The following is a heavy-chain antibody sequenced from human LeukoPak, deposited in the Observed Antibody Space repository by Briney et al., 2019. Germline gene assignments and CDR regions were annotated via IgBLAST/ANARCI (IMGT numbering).Heavy chain of an antibody. J-gene: IGHJ4*02. CDR1: GFTFSSYG. D-gene: IGHD3-10*01. V-gene: IGHV3-33*01. CDR2: IWYDGSHK. CDR3: ASDLLLWFGELSGDSDY. Sequence: GGSLRLSCAASGFTFSSYGMHWVRQAPGKGLEWVADIWYDGSHKYYADSVKGRFTISRDNSKNTLHLQMNSLRAEDTAVYYCASDLLLWFGELSGDSDYWGQGTLVTVSS.